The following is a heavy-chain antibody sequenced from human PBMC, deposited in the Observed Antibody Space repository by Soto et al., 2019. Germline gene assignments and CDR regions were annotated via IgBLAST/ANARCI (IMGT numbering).Heavy chain of an antibody. V-gene: IGHV4-31*03. CDR3: TTAGEIVVVPAYDY. CDR1: GGSISSGGYY. Sequence: PSETLSLTCTVSGGSISSGGYYWSWIRQHPGKGLEWIGYIYYSGSTYYNPSLKSRVTISVDTSKNQFSLKLSSVTAEDTAVYYCTTAGEIVVVPAYDYWGQGTLVTSPQ. CDR2: IYYSGST. J-gene: IGHJ4*02. D-gene: IGHD2-2*01.